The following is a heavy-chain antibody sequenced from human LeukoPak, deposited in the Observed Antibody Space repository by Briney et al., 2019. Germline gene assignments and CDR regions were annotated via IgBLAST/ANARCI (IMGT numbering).Heavy chain of an antibody. J-gene: IGHJ4*02. Sequence: HPGGSLRLSCAASGFTFSNYGMHWVRQAPGKGLKWVAVISYDGSNKYYADSVKGRFTISRDNSKNTLYLQMNSLRAEDTAVYYCAKYGGGITGSFDYWGQGTLVTVSS. V-gene: IGHV3-30*18. D-gene: IGHD1-20*01. CDR1: GFTFSNYG. CDR2: ISYDGSNK. CDR3: AKYGGGITGSFDY.